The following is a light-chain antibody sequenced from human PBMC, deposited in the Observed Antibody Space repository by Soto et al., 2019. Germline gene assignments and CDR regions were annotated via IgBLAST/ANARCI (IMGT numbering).Light chain of an antibody. Sequence: DIVMTQSPDSLAVSLGERATINCKSSQSVLYSSNNKNYLAWYQQKPGQPPKMLIYWASTRESGVPDRFSGSGSGTDFTLTISSLQAEDVAVYYCQQYYSTPTWKFGQGTKVEIK. V-gene: IGKV4-1*01. CDR3: QQYYSTPTWK. CDR1: QSVLYSSNNKNY. J-gene: IGKJ1*01. CDR2: WAS.